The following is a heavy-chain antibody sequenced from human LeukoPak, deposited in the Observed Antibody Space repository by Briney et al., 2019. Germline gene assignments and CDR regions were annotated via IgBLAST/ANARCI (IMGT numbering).Heavy chain of an antibody. Sequence: PSETLSLTCTVSGGSISSYYWSWIRQPPGKGLEWIGYIYYSGSTNYNPSLKSRVTISVDTSNNQFPLKLSSVTAADTAVYYCARQGGGFWYFDLWGHGTLVTVSS. V-gene: IGHV4-59*08. D-gene: IGHD6-25*01. CDR3: ARQGGGFWYFDL. CDR2: IYYSGST. CDR1: GGSISSYY. J-gene: IGHJ2*01.